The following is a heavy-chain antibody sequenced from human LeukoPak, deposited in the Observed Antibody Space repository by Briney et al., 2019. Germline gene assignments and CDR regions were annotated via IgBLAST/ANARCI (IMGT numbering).Heavy chain of an antibody. CDR1: GYTFTSYA. Sequence: ASVKVSCKASGYTFTSYAMHWVRQAPGQRLEWMGCINAGNGNTKYSQKFQGRVTITRDTSASTAYMELSSLRSEDTAVYYCARVPPSSWYEDWFDPWGQGTLVTVSS. V-gene: IGHV1-3*01. CDR3: ARVPPSSWYEDWFDP. D-gene: IGHD6-13*01. J-gene: IGHJ5*02. CDR2: INAGNGNT.